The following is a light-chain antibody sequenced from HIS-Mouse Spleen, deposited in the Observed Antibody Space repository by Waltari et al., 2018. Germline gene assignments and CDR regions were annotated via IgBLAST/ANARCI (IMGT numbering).Light chain of an antibody. CDR3: QVWDSSSDHVV. CDR2: DDS. CDR1: NLGSKS. V-gene: IGLV3-21*03. J-gene: IGLJ2*01. Sequence: SYVLTQPPSVSVAPGKTARITWGGNNLGSKSGNWYPQKPGQAPVLVVYDDSDRPSGIPERFSGSNSGNTATLTISRVEAGDEADYYCQVWDSSSDHVVFGGGTKLTVL.